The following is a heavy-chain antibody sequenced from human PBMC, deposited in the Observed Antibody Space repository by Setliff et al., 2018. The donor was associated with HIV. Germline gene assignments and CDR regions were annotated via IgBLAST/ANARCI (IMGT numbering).Heavy chain of an antibody. CDR1: GYIFNNYA. CDR3: ARTVNDYGDYYFDY. J-gene: IGHJ4*02. V-gene: IGHV1-3*01. Sequence: GASVKVSCKTSGYIFNNYAIHWARQAPGQRLEWMGWINPGNGNTKYSQNFQGRVTFSRDTSASTAYMELSSLRSEDTAVYYCARTVNDYGDYYFDYWGQGTLVTVSS. D-gene: IGHD4-17*01. CDR2: INPGNGNT.